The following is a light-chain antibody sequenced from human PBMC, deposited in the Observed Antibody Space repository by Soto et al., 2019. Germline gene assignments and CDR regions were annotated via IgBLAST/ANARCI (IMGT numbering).Light chain of an antibody. CDR1: RSISSW. J-gene: IGKJ2*01. V-gene: IGKV1-5*03. CDR2: KAS. Sequence: DIQMTQSPSILSASVGDRVTITCRASRSISSWLAWYQQKPGKAPKLLIYKASSLEGGIPSRFSGSGSETEFTLTISSLQPEDFATYYCQQYNSYQYTFGQGTKVDIK. CDR3: QQYNSYQYT.